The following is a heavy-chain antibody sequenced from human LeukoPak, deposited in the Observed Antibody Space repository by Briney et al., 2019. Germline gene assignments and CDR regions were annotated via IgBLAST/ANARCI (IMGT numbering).Heavy chain of an antibody. Sequence: GGSLRLSCAASGFTFSSYWMHWVRQAPGKGLVWVSRIHKDGSATNYADSVKGRFTISRDNAKNTLYLQMNSLRAEYTAVYYCARAPRYSTLYYFEFWGQGTLVTVSS. CDR2: IHKDGSAT. V-gene: IGHV3-74*01. D-gene: IGHD6-13*01. CDR1: GFTFSSYW. J-gene: IGHJ4*02. CDR3: ARAPRYSTLYYFEF.